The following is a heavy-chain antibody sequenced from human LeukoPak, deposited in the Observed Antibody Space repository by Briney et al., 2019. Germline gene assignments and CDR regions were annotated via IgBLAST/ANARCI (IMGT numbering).Heavy chain of an antibody. J-gene: IGHJ4*02. CDR3: AATAYDYVWGSYRHYYFDY. CDR1: GGSISSYY. Sequence: SETLSLTCTVSGGSISSYYWSWIRQPPGKGLEWIGYIYYSGSTNYNPSLKSRVTISVDTSKNQFSLKLSSVTAADTAVYYCAATAYDYVWGSYRHYYFDYWGQGTLVTVSS. D-gene: IGHD3-16*02. CDR2: IYYSGST. V-gene: IGHV4-59*08.